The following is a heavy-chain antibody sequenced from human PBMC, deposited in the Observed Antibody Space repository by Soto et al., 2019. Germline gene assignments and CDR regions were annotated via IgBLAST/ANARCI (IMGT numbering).Heavy chain of an antibody. CDR1: GYTFTSYA. J-gene: IGHJ4*02. D-gene: IGHD3-22*01. CDR3: ARGDYYDIHDY. Sequence: QVQLVQSGAEVKKPGASVKVSCKASGYTFTSYAMHWVRQAPGQRLEWMGWINAGNGNTKYSQKFQGRVTITRDTTASTAYMELSSLRSEETAVYDCARGDYYDIHDYWGQGTLVTVSS. CDR2: INAGNGNT. V-gene: IGHV1-3*01.